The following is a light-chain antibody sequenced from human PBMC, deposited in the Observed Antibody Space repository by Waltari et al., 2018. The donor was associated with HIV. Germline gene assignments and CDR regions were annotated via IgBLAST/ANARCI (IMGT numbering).Light chain of an antibody. CDR1: QTIDQKS. J-gene: IGKJ1*01. CDR2: ASS. CDR3: HVYGGSPRWT. V-gene: IGKV3-20*01. Sequence: VLTQSPATLSVPPVGNATLSCRASQTIDQKSVSWYQQRPGQAPRLVLFASSTRATGIPDRFRGSESGTEFTLTIRRLEPEDFAIYYCHVYGGSPRWTFGPGTRLE.